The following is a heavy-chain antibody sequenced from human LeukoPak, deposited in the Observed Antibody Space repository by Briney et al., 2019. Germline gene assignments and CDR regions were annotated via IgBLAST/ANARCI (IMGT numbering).Heavy chain of an antibody. V-gene: IGHV4-59*08. CDR2: IYYSGST. CDR1: GGSISRFY. Sequence: AETLGLTCTVSGGSISRFYWSWIRQPPGKGLEWIGYIYYSGSTHYTASLKCPITISVDTSKNQFSRNLSSVTAADTAVYYCARQKSYSSGWYFFDPWGQGILFAVSS. D-gene: IGHD6-19*01. J-gene: IGHJ5*01. CDR3: ARQKSYSSGWYFFDP.